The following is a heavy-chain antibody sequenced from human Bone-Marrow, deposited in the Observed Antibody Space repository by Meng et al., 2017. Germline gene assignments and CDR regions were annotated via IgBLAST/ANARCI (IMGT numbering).Heavy chain of an antibody. J-gene: IGHJ3*02. CDR1: GGSISSSSYY. CDR2: IYYSGST. Sequence: GSLRLSCTVSGGSISSSSYYWGWIRQPPGKGLEWIGSIYYSGSTYYNPSLKSRVTIPVDTSKNQFSLKLSSVTAADTAVYYCARDRIAVAGDAFDIWGQGTMVT. V-gene: IGHV4-39*07. D-gene: IGHD6-19*01. CDR3: ARDRIAVAGDAFDI.